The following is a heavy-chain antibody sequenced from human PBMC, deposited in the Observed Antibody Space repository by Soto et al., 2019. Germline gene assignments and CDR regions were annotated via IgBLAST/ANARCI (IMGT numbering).Heavy chain of an antibody. Sequence: QVQLVQSGAEVKKPGSSVKVSCKASGGTFSGYTISWVRQAPGQGLEWMGRIIPILGIANYAQKFQGRVTITADKSTSTAYMELNSLRSEDTAVYYCARGRQWLPRGGLFDYWGQGTLVTVSS. CDR3: ARGRQWLPRGGLFDY. J-gene: IGHJ4*02. CDR2: IIPILGIA. D-gene: IGHD6-19*01. CDR1: GGTFSGYT. V-gene: IGHV1-69*02.